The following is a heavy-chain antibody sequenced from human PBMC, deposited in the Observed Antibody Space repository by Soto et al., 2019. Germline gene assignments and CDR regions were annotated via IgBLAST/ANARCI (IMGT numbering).Heavy chain of an antibody. CDR3: ARHGNNGPEDTLDV. J-gene: IGHJ6*02. V-gene: IGHV5-51*01. CDR1: GYSFNTYW. CDR2: IYPGDSET. D-gene: IGHD1-1*01. Sequence: GESLKISCKGSGYSFNTYWIGWVRQMPGKGLEWMGIIYPGDSETRYSPSFQGQVTTSADRSITTAYLQWNSLKASDTAMYFCARHGNNGPEDTLDVWGQGTTVTVSS.